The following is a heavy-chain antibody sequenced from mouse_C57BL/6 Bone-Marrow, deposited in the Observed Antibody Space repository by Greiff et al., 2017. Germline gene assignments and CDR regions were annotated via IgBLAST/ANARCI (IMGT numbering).Heavy chain of an antibody. CDR2: ISSGGSYT. J-gene: IGHJ1*03. Sequence: DVKLVESGGDLVKPGGSLKLSCAASGFTFSSYGMSWVRQTPDKRLEWVATISSGGSYTYYPDSVKGRFTISRDNAKNTLYLQMSSLKSEDTAMYYCARQSSPRYFDVWGTGTTVTVSS. D-gene: IGHD1-3*01. V-gene: IGHV5-6*02. CDR3: ARQSSPRYFDV. CDR1: GFTFSSYG.